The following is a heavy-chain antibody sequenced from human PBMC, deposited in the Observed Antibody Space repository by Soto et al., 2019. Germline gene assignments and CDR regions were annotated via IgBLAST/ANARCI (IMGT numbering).Heavy chain of an antibody. Sequence: EVQLLESGGGLVQPGGSLRLSCAASGFTFSGYAMSWVRQAPGKGLDWVSTISGSGGSTYYADSVKGRFTISRDNSKNTLYLQMNSLRAEDTAVYYCAKDRESVLLWFGELVGFVYWGQGTLVTVSS. D-gene: IGHD3-10*01. CDR1: GFTFSGYA. V-gene: IGHV3-23*01. J-gene: IGHJ4*02. CDR2: ISGSGGST. CDR3: AKDRESVLLWFGELVGFVY.